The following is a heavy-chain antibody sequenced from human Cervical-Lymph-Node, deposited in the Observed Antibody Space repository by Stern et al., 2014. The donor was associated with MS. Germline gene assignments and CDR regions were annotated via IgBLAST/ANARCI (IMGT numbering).Heavy chain of an antibody. CDR3: ATGRQMVRGVYFDY. J-gene: IGHJ4*02. V-gene: IGHV1-24*01. D-gene: IGHD3-10*01. CDR2: FDPEDGET. CDR1: GYTLTELS. Sequence: QVQLVQSGAEVKKPGASVKVSCKVSGYTLTELSMHWVRQAPGKGLEWMGGFDPEDGETIYAQKFQGRVTMPEDTSTDTAYMELSSLRSEDTAVYYCATGRQMVRGVYFDYWGQGTLVTVSS.